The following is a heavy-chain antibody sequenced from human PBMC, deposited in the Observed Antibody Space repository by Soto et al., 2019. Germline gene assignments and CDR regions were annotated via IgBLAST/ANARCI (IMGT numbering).Heavy chain of an antibody. J-gene: IGHJ4*02. CDR1: GGSISSSNW. CDR3: ARDRIRDHRSGYSYGHRYAFDY. Sequence: PSETLSLTCAVSGGSISSSNWWSWVRQPPGKGLEWIGEIYHSGSTNYNPSLKSRVTISVDKSKNQFSLKLSSVTAADTAVYYCARDRIRDHRSGYSYGHRYAFDYWGQGTLVTVSS. CDR2: IYHSGST. D-gene: IGHD5-18*01. V-gene: IGHV4-4*02.